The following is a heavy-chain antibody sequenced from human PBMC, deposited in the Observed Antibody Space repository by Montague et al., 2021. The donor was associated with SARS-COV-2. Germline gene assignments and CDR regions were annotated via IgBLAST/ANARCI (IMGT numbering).Heavy chain of an antibody. D-gene: IGHD3-22*01. CDR2: INYSGST. CDR1: GDSMNNYY. V-gene: IGHV4-59*01. J-gene: IGHJ3*02. Sequence: SETLSLTCTVSGDSMNNYYWSWIRQPPGKGLEWIGYINYSGSTHYNPSLQSRVTISVDTSKNQFSLKLSSVTAADTAVYYCARGGYYDYAFDIWGQGTMVTVSS. CDR3: ARGGYYDYAFDI.